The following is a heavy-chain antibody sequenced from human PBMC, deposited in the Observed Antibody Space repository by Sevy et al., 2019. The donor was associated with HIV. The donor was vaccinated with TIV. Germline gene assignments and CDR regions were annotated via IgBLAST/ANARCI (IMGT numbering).Heavy chain of an antibody. CDR3: ARDLRFLEMQYGMDV. J-gene: IGHJ6*02. D-gene: IGHD3-3*01. CDR2: ISYDGSNK. CDR1: GFTFSSYA. Sequence: GGCLRLSCAASGFTFSSYAMHWVRQAPGKGLEWVAVISYDGSNKYYADSVKGRFTISRDNSKNTLYLQMNSLRAEDPAVYYCARDLRFLEMQYGMDVWGQGTTVTVSS. V-gene: IGHV3-30*16.